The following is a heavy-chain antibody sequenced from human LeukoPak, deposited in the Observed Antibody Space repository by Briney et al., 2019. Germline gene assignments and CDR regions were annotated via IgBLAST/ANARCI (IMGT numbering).Heavy chain of an antibody. CDR1: GFTFDDYG. D-gene: IGHD7-27*01. V-gene: IGHV3-20*04. Sequence: GGSLRLFCAASGFTFDDYGMSWVRQAPGKGLEWVSGINWNGGSTGYADSVKGRFTISRDNAKNSLYLQMNSLRAEDTALYYCARTPSTGDLNWFDPWGQGTLVTVSS. CDR3: ARTPSTGDLNWFDP. J-gene: IGHJ5*02. CDR2: INWNGGST.